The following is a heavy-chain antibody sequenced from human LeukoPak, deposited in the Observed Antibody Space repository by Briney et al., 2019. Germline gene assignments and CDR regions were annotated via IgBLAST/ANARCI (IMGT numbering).Heavy chain of an antibody. Sequence: GASVKVSCKASGYTFTGYCMHWVRQAPGQGLEWMGWINPNSGGTNYAQKFQGRVTMTRDTSISTAYMELSRLRSDDTAVYYCARGQGYYDSSGYRYYFDYWGQGTLVTVSS. D-gene: IGHD3-22*01. J-gene: IGHJ4*02. CDR3: ARGQGYYDSSGYRYYFDY. V-gene: IGHV1-2*02. CDR2: INPNSGGT. CDR1: GYTFTGYC.